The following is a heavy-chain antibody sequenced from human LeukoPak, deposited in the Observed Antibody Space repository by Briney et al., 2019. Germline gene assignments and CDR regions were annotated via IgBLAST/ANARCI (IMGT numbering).Heavy chain of an antibody. J-gene: IGHJ5*02. CDR3: ARLWIVATWFDA. CDR1: NGSVTSDSYY. Sequence: SETLSLTCSVSNGSVTSDSYYWAWVRQPPGKGLEWIESIFYSGKTYYSASLKSRVTVALDTSKKNFFLRLSSVTAADTAVYFCARLWIVATWFDAWGQGALVTVSS. V-gene: IGHV4-39*02. CDR2: IFYSGKT. D-gene: IGHD2-2*03.